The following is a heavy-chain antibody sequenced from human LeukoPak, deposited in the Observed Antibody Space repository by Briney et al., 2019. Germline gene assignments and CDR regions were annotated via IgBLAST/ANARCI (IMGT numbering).Heavy chain of an antibody. V-gene: IGHV3-30-3*01. J-gene: IGHJ4*02. D-gene: IGHD6-13*01. CDR2: ISYDGSNK. CDR1: GFTFSSYA. CDR3: AKDLAGRAAAANGDY. Sequence: PGGSLRLSCAASGFTFSSYAMHWVRQAPGKGLEWVAVISYDGSNKYYADSVKGRFTISRDNSKNTLYLQMNSLRAEDTAVYYCAKDLAGRAAAANGDYWGQGTLVTVSS.